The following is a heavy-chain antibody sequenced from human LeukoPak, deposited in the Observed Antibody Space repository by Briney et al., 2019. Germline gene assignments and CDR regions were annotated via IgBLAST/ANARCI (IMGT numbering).Heavy chain of an antibody. J-gene: IGHJ6*04. Sequence: GGSLRLSCAASGFTFSSYSMNWVRQAPGKGLEWVSSISSSSSYIYYADSVKGRFTISRDNAKNSLYLQMNSLRAEDTAVYYCARGGCSSTSCYMDVWGKGTTVTVSS. CDR1: GFTFSSYS. CDR3: ARGGCSSTSCYMDV. D-gene: IGHD2-2*01. V-gene: IGHV3-21*01. CDR2: ISSSSSYI.